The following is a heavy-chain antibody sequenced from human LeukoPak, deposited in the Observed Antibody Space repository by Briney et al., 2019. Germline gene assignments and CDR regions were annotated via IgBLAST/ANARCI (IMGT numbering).Heavy chain of an antibody. V-gene: IGHV4-4*07. J-gene: IGHJ6*03. Sequence: SETLSLTCTVSGYSISSGYYWGWIRQPAGKGLGWIGRIYTSGSTNYNPSLKSRVTMSVDTSKNQFSLKLSSVTAADTAVYYCARGIAARRAYYMDVWGKGTTVTVSS. CDR1: GYSISSGYY. D-gene: IGHD6-6*01. CDR2: IYTSGST. CDR3: ARGIAARRAYYMDV.